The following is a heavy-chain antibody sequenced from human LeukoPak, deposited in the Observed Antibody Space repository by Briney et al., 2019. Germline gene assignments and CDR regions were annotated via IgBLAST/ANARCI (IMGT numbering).Heavy chain of an antibody. D-gene: IGHD3-10*01. Sequence: PGRSLRLSCAASGFTFSSYGMHWVRQAPGKGLEWVAVISYDGSNKYYADSVEGRFTISRDNSKNTLYLQMNSLRAEDTAVYYCAKDEGLVRGVIYYYYGMDVWGKGTTVTVSS. V-gene: IGHV3-30*18. CDR2: ISYDGSNK. CDR3: AKDEGLVRGVIYYYYGMDV. CDR1: GFTFSSYG. J-gene: IGHJ6*04.